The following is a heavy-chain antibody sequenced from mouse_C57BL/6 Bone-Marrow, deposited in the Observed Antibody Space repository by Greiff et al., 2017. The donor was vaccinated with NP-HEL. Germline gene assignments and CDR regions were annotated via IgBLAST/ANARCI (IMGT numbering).Heavy chain of an antibody. CDR1: GYTFTSYG. CDR2: IYPRSGNT. CDR3: ARKGVYGSSFFWYFDV. V-gene: IGHV1-81*01. J-gene: IGHJ1*03. D-gene: IGHD1-1*01. Sequence: QVQLQQSGAELARPGASVKLSCKASGYTFTSYGISWVKQRPGQGLEWIGEIYPRSGNTYYNEKFKGKATLTADKSSSTAYMELRSLTSEDSAVYFCARKGVYGSSFFWYFDVWGTGTTVTVSS.